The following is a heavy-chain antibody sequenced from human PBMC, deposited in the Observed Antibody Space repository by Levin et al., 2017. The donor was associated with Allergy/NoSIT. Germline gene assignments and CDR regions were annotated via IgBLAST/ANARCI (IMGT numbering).Heavy chain of an antibody. J-gene: IGHJ5*02. Sequence: GESLKISCAASGFTFSSYGMHWVRQAPGKGLEWVALISYDGSNKYYADSVKGRFTISRDNSKNTLYLQMNGLRAEDTAVYYCAKDPYCTSTDCSNWFDPWGQGTLVTVSS. CDR1: GFTFSSYG. D-gene: IGHD2-2*01. CDR3: AKDPYCTSTDCSNWFDP. CDR2: ISYDGSNK. V-gene: IGHV3-30*18.